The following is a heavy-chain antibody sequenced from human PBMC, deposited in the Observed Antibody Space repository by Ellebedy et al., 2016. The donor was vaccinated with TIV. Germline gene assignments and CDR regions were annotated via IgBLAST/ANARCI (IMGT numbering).Heavy chain of an antibody. D-gene: IGHD6-19*01. J-gene: IGHJ5*02. CDR1: SGSVSSGRYY. Sequence: SETLSLTXTVSSGSVSSGRYYWSWIRQRPGKGLEWIGSIFYTGTTYFSPSLKSRVTMLLDMSKNQFSLNLTSVTAADTAVYYCARLLAVATTWGQGTLVTVSS. CDR3: ARLLAVATT. CDR2: IFYTGTT. V-gene: IGHV4-39*01.